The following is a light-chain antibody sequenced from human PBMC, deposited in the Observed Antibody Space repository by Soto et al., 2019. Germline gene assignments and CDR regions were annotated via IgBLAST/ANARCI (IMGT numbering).Light chain of an antibody. CDR1: SSDVGGYYY. V-gene: IGLV2-11*01. J-gene: IGLJ2*01. Sequence: QSVLTQPRSVSGSPGQSVTISCTGTSSDVGGYYYVSWYQQHPGKTPKLMIYDVSKRPSGVPDRFSGSKSGNTASLTISGLQAEDEGDYYCCSYAGSYTVVFGGGTKLTVL. CDR2: DVS. CDR3: CSYAGSYTVV.